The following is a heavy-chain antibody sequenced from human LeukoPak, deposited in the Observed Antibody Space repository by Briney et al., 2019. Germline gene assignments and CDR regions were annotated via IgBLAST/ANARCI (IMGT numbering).Heavy chain of an antibody. CDR1: GGSISSFY. V-gene: IGHV4-4*07. Sequence: KTSETLSLTCTVSGGSISSFYWSWVRQPAGKGLECIGRIYTSGSTNYNPSLKSRVTMSEDTSKNQFSLKLSSVTAADTAVYYCARESYDFWSGYYSYYMDVWGKGTTVTVSS. J-gene: IGHJ6*03. CDR2: IYTSGST. D-gene: IGHD3-3*01. CDR3: ARESYDFWSGYYSYYMDV.